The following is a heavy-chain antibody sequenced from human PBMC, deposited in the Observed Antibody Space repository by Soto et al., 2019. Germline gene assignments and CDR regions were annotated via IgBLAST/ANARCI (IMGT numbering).Heavy chain of an antibody. CDR3: GRDSTRVLWFWELST. V-gene: IGHV4-59*11. D-gene: IGHD3-10*01. Sequence: PSETLSLTCAVSGGSISGHYWSWIRQPPGKGLEWIGYVYYNGYTDYNPSLKRRVTMSVDTSKKQFSRKLSSGPAADTAAYYWGRDSTRVLWFWELSTWGPATLVTESS. J-gene: IGHJ4*02. CDR2: VYYNGYT. CDR1: GGSISGHY.